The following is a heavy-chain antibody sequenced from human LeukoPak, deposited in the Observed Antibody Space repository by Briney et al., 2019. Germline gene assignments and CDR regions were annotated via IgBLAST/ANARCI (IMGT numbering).Heavy chain of an antibody. CDR3: AKAALSGYYYSYFDY. J-gene: IGHJ4*02. CDR1: GFTFDDYA. CDR2: ISGDGGST. V-gene: IGHV3-43*02. D-gene: IGHD3-22*01. Sequence: PGGSLRPSCAASGFTFDDYAMHWVRQAPGKGLEWVSLISGDGGSTYYADSVKGRFTISRDNSKNSLYLQMNSLRTEDTALYYCAKAALSGYYYSYFDYWGQGTLVTVSS.